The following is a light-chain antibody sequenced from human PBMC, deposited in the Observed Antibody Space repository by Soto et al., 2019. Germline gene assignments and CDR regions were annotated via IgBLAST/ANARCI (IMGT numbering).Light chain of an antibody. CDR1: QGIRNF. CDR3: QKYSSVPV. V-gene: IGKV1-27*01. J-gene: IGKJ3*01. CDR2: AAS. Sequence: LXASVGDRVTITCRASQGIRNFVAWYQQKPGKAPKLLIYAASTLQSGVPSRFSGSGSGTDFTLTINSLQPEDVATYSCQKYSSVPVFGPGTKVEIK.